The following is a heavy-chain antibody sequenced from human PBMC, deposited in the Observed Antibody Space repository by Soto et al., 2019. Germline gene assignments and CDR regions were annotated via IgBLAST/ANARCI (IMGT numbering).Heavy chain of an antibody. V-gene: IGHV4-39*01. D-gene: IGHD1-1*01. J-gene: IGHJ4*02. Sequence: QLQLQESGPGLVKPSETLSLTCNASGGSITSSGSAWGWIRQSPGKGLEGIGTIDYSGNIYYIPSLKSRITISVDPSKNQISLKLSSVTAADTAVYYCARHIHNQGFEYYFDSWGQGTLVTVSS. CDR1: GGSITSSGSA. CDR3: ARHIHNQGFEYYFDS. CDR2: IDYSGNI.